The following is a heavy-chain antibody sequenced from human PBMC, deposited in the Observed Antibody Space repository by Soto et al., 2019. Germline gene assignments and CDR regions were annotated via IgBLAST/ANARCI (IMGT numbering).Heavy chain of an antibody. CDR3: AKDPGYCSGGSCYSGWYFDL. J-gene: IGHJ2*01. CDR2: ISGSGGST. V-gene: IGHV3-23*01. CDR1: GFTFSSYA. Sequence: GGSLRLSCAASGFTFSSYAMSWVRQATGKGLEWVSAISGSGGSTYYADSVKGRFTISRDNSKNTLYLQMNSLRAEDTAVYYCAKDPGYCSGGSCYSGWYFDLWGRGTLVTVSS. D-gene: IGHD2-15*01.